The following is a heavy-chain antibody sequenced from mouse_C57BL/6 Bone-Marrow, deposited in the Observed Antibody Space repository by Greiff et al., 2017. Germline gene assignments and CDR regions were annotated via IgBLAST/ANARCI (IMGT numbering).Heavy chain of an antibody. CDR3: ARSVGNYWYFDV. J-gene: IGHJ1*03. V-gene: IGHV1-81*01. CDR1: GYTFTSYG. Sequence: QVQLQQSGAELARPGASVKLSCKDSGYTFTSYGISWVKQRTGQGLEWIGEIYPRSGNTYYNEKFKGKATLTADKSSSTAYMELRSLTSEDSAVYFCARSVGNYWYFDVWGTGTTVTVSS. D-gene: IGHD1-1*01. CDR2: IYPRSGNT.